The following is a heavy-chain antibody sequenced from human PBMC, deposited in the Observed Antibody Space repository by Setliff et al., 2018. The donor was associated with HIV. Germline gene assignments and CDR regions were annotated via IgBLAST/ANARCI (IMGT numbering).Heavy chain of an antibody. Sequence: ASVKVSCKVFGFTLSEVSIHWVRQAPGKGLEWVGYFDPQDGETVYAQKFQGRVTMTEDTSIDTAYMELTRLRSEDTAVYYCAIDGAGGWLRPMPDYWGQG. J-gene: IGHJ4*02. D-gene: IGHD5-12*01. CDR3: AIDGAGGWLRPMPDY. CDR1: GFTLSEVS. V-gene: IGHV1-24*01. CDR2: FDPQDGET.